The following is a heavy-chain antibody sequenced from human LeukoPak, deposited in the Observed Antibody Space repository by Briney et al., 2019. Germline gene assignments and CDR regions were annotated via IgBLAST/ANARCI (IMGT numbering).Heavy chain of an antibody. CDR3: VRDPYDILTGPYFDY. CDR2: IYVDGRST. J-gene: IGHJ4*02. CDR1: GFTFSSFW. V-gene: IGHV3-74*03. Sequence: GSLRLSCAAFGFTFSSFWMHWVRQAPGKGLVWVSRIYVDGRSTTYADSVKGRFTISRDNAKNTLYLQMNSLRAEDAAVYYCVRDPYDILTGPYFDYWGQGTLVTVSS. D-gene: IGHD3-9*01.